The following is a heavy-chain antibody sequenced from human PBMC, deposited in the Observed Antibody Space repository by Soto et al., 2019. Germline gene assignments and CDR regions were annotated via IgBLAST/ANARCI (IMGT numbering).Heavy chain of an antibody. CDR2: IYHRGAT. CDR3: AIYQYDGSGHDDEH. J-gene: IGHJ1*01. Sequence: PSETLSLTCAVCGYSIIRVYYWAWIRQAPGRGLEWIASIYHRGATYYAPSLEARPAISLDTSNNHFSLRLTSVTAADTAVYFCAIYQYDGSGHDDEHLGQGALVTVSS. CDR1: GYSIIRVYY. D-gene: IGHD5-12*01. V-gene: IGHV4-38-2*01.